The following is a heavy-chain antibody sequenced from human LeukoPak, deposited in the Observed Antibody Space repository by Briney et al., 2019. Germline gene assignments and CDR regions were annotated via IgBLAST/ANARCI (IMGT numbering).Heavy chain of an antibody. J-gene: IGHJ4*02. V-gene: IGHV4-59*01. D-gene: IGHD5-12*01. Sequence: ASETLSLTCTVSGGSISSYYWSWIRQPPGKGLEWIGYIYYSGSTNYNPSLKSRVTISVDTSKNQFSLKLNSVTAADTAVYYCARDSGYVTGFHYWGQGTLVTVSS. CDR1: GGSISSYY. CDR3: ARDSGYVTGFHY. CDR2: IYYSGST.